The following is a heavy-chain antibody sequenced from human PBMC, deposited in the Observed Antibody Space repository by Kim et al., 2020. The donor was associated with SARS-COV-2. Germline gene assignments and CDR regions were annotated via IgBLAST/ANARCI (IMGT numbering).Heavy chain of an antibody. D-gene: IGHD3-3*01. J-gene: IGHJ4*02. V-gene: IGHV3-9*01. Sequence: SVKGRFTISRDNAKKSLYLKITSLRAEDTALYYCAKDSVHLEWLSTVYFDYWGQGTLVTVSS. CDR3: AKDSVHLEWLSTVYFDY.